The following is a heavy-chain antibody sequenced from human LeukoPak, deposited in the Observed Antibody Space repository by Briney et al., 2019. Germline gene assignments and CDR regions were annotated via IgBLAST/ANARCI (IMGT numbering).Heavy chain of an antibody. CDR1: GFTFSTYW. V-gene: IGHV3-21*01. CDR3: ARHGAAATTRYYFDY. D-gene: IGHD2-15*01. CDR2: ISSSSSYI. Sequence: GGSLRLSCAASGFTFSTYWMSWVRQAPGKGLEWVSSISSSSSYIYYADSVKGRFTISRDNAKNSLYLQMNSLRAEDTAVYYCARHGAAATTRYYFDYWGQGTLVTVSS. J-gene: IGHJ4*02.